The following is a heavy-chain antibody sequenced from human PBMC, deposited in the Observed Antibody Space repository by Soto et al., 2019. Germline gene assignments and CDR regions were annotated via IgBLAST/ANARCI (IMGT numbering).Heavy chain of an antibody. J-gene: IGHJ4*02. Sequence: QVQLVQSGGEIKNPGASVKVSCKASGYSFTSYGISWVRQAPGQGLEWMGYINTYNTDTNYAQKFRGRVTVTTDTSIATAYMELRSLTADYSAVYCWARDWAKEMAIIADYWGQGSVVTVSS. V-gene: IGHV1-18*04. CDR2: INTYNTDT. CDR3: ARDWAKEMAIIADY. CDR1: GYSFTSYG. D-gene: IGHD7-27*01.